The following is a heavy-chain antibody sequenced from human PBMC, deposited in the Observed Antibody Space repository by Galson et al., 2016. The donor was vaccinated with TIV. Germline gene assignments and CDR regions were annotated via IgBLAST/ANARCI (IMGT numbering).Heavy chain of an antibody. J-gene: IGHJ4*02. V-gene: IGHV1-69*05. CDR1: GVIFSSSA. CDR2: ISPLFGTT. CDR3: ARSDKYYVERTGFDS. D-gene: IGHD2/OR15-2a*01. Sequence: SVKVSCKASGVIFSSSAFNWVRQAPGHGLEWVGGISPLFGTTNYAQRFQGRVTFTTDASKTTAYMELTSRTSEDTAVYYCARSDKYYVERTGFDSWGQGTLVTVSS.